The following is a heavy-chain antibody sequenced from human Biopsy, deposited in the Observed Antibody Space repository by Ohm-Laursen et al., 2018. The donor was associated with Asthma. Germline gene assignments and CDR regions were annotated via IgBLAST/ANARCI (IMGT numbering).Heavy chain of an antibody. J-gene: IGHJ6*02. V-gene: IGHV1-69*01. CDR3: ARDPHNSYLASLRTKFNYYYYGMDV. CDR1: GGTFSSYA. CDR2: IIPIFGTT. D-gene: IGHD1-7*01. Sequence: VSSVKVSCKASGGTFSSYAISWVRQAPGLGLEWMGGIIPIFGTTNYAQKFQGRVTITADESTSTAYMELSSLRSEDTAVYYCARDPHNSYLASLRTKFNYYYYGMDVWGQGTTVTVSS.